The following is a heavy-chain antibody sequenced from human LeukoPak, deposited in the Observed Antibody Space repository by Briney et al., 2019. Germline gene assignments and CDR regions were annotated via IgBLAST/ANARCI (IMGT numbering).Heavy chain of an antibody. CDR2: IYYSGST. J-gene: IGHJ5*02. D-gene: IGHD3-9*01. Sequence: KPSETLSLTCTVSGGSISSYYWSLIRPPPGKGMELIGYIYYSGSTNYNPSLKSRVTISVDTSKNQFSLKLSSVTAADTAVYYCARGLRYFDWLPRDYNWFDPWGQGTLVTVSS. CDR3: ARGLRYFDWLPRDYNWFDP. V-gene: IGHV4-59*01. CDR1: GGSISSYY.